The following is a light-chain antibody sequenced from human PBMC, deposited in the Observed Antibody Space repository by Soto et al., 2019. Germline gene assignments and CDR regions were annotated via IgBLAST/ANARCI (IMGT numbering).Light chain of an antibody. V-gene: IGKV3-11*01. CDR1: QSVSSY. CDR3: QQRSDWPWT. CDR2: EAS. J-gene: IGKJ1*01. Sequence: SVLTHSPATLSFSPGGRAPLSCRASQSVSSYLAWYQQKPGQAPRLLMYEASNRATGIPARFSGGGSGTDFTLTISSLEPEDFAVYYCQQRSDWPWTFGQGTKVEIK.